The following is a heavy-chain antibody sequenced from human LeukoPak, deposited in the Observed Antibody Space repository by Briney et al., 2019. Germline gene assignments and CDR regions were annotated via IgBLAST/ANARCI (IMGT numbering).Heavy chain of an antibody. Sequence: SETLSLTCTVSGCSISSSSYYWGWIRQPPGKGLEWIGSIYYSGSTYYNPSLKSRVTISVDTSKNQFSLKLSSVTAADTAVYYCARKQLVSNFDYWGQGTLVTVSS. J-gene: IGHJ4*02. CDR1: GCSISSSSYY. CDR2: IYYSGST. V-gene: IGHV4-39*07. D-gene: IGHD6-13*01. CDR3: ARKQLVSNFDY.